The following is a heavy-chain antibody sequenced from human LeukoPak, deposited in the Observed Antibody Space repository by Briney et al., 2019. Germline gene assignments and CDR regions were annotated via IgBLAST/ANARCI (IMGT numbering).Heavy chain of an antibody. Sequence: SVKVSCKASGYTFTSYYMHWVRQAPGQGLEWMGRIIPIFGTANYAQKFQGRVTITTDESTSTAYMELSSLRSEDTAVYYCARGPRRGWGSSFLDAFDIWGQGTMVTVSS. J-gene: IGHJ3*02. CDR1: GYTFTSYY. CDR3: ARGPRRGWGSSFLDAFDI. V-gene: IGHV1-69*05. CDR2: IIPIFGTA. D-gene: IGHD2/OR15-2a*01.